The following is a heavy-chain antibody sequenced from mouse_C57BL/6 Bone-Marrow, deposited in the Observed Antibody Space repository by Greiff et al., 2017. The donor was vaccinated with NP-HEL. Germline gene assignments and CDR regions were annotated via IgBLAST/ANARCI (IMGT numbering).Heavy chain of an antibody. D-gene: IGHD1-1*01. Sequence: VQLQQSGAELARPGASVKLSCKASGYTFTSYGISWVKQSTGQGLEWIGEIYPRSGNTYYNEKFKGKATLTADKSSSTAYMELRSLTSEDSAVYFCAREAIYYYGSSYLYYFDYWGQGTTLTVSS. CDR1: GYTFTSYG. J-gene: IGHJ2*01. V-gene: IGHV1-81*01. CDR3: AREAIYYYGSSYLYYFDY. CDR2: IYPRSGNT.